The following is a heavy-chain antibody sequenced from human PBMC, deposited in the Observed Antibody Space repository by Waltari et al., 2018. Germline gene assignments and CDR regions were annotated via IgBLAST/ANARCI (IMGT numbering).Heavy chain of an antibody. D-gene: IGHD3-22*01. CDR1: GFSKKKRQHP. Sequence: QITLKESGPTLVKPTQTLTLTCTFSGFSKKKRQHPDTTTHHPPGKALEWLALIYWNDDKRYSPSLKSRLTITKDTSKNQVVLTMTNMDPVDTATYYCAHRVYDSPPTYFDYWGQGTLVTVSS. V-gene: IGHV2-5*01. J-gene: IGHJ4*02. CDR3: AHRVYDSPPTYFDY. CDR2: IYWNDDK.